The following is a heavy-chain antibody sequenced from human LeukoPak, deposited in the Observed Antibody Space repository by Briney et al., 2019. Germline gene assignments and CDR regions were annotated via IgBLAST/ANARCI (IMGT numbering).Heavy chain of an antibody. CDR3: ARDQPFGSY. D-gene: IGHD3-10*01. CDR2: IRQDGSEK. V-gene: IGHV3-7*03. CDR1: GFTFSSYA. J-gene: IGHJ4*02. Sequence: PGGSLRLSCAASGFTFSSYAMSWVRQAPGKGLEWVANIRQDGSEKNYVDSVKGRFTISRDNAKNSLYLQMNSLRVEDTAVYYCARDQPFGSYWGQGTLVTVSS.